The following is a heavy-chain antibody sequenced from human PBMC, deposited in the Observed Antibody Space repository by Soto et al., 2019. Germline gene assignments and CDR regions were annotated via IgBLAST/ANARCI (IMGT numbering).Heavy chain of an antibody. J-gene: IGHJ1*01. V-gene: IGHV3-23*01. CDR2: ISGSGGST. Sequence: EVQLLESGGGLVQPGGSLRLSCAASGFTFSSYAMSWVRQAAGKGVEWVSAISGSGGSTYYADSVKGRFTISGDNSKNTLYLQMNSLRAEDTAVYYCAKNLPASSPLTAEYFQHWGQGTLVTVSS. D-gene: IGHD6-6*01. CDR3: AKNLPASSPLTAEYFQH. CDR1: GFTFSSYA.